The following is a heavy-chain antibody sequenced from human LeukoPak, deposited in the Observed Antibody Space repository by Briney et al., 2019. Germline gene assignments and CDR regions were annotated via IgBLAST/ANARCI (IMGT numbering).Heavy chain of an antibody. Sequence: GASVKVSCMDFGYTLTDYHMYWVRHAPGQRLEWMGWINTNSGNTNYAQKFQGRVTMTRDTTISTAYMELSRLRSDDTAVFYCATLMAHLDYWGQGTLVTVSS. J-gene: IGHJ4*02. CDR1: GYTLTDYH. CDR2: INTNSGNT. D-gene: IGHD2-8*01. V-gene: IGHV1-2*02. CDR3: ATLMAHLDY.